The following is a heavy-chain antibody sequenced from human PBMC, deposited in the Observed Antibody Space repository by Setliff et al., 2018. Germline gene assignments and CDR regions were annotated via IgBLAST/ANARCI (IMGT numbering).Heavy chain of an antibody. CDR1: GYNFKTYA. CDR2: ISLYDXHT. V-gene: IGHV1-18*01. D-gene: IGHD5-12*01. CDR3: ARGNPAERYEY. Sequence: GASVKVSCKASGYNFKTYAISWVRQAPGQGLEWMGFISLYDXHTNYAQNFQGXXTVTTDTSTSTAYMELSSLRFDDTAVYYCARGNPAERYEYWGQGTLVTVSS. J-gene: IGHJ1*01.